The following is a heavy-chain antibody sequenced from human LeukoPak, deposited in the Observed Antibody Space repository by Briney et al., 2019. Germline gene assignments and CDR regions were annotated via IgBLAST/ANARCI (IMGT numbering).Heavy chain of an antibody. CDR1: GGSISSYY. CDR3: ARGMAAADSYYYYGMDV. J-gene: IGHJ6*02. D-gene: IGHD6-13*01. Sequence: PSETLSLTCTVSGGSISSYYWSWIRQPPGKGLEWIGYIYYSGSTNYNPSLKSRVTISVDTSKNQFSLKLSSVTAADTAVYYCARGMAAADSYYYYGMDVWGQGTTVTVSS. CDR2: IYYSGST. V-gene: IGHV4-59*01.